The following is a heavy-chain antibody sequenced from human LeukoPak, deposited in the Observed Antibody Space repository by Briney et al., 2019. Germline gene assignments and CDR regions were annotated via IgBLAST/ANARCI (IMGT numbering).Heavy chain of an antibody. V-gene: IGHV3-53*01. J-gene: IGHJ6*02. CDR2: IYSGGST. CDR3: ARGMVRGVIGIAGYYYYGMDV. CDR1: GFTVSSNY. D-gene: IGHD3-10*01. Sequence: GGSLRLSCAASGFTVSSNYMSWVRQAPGKGLEWVSVIYSGGSTYYADSVKGRFTISRDNSKNTLYLQMNSLRAEDTAVYYCARGMVRGVIGIAGYYYYGMDVWGQGTTVTVSS.